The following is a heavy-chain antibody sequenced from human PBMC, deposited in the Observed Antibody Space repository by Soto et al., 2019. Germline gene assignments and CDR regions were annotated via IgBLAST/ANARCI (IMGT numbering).Heavy chain of an antibody. CDR2: ISSSSSYI. CDR1: GFTFSSYS. CDR3: ARDLFIAVAGSRAFDI. D-gene: IGHD6-19*01. V-gene: IGHV3-21*01. J-gene: IGHJ3*02. Sequence: LSLTCAASGFTFSSYSMNWVRQAPGKGLEWVSSISSSSSYIYYADSVKGRFTISRDNAKNSLYLQMNSLRAEDTAVYYCARDLFIAVAGSRAFDIWGQGTMVTVSS.